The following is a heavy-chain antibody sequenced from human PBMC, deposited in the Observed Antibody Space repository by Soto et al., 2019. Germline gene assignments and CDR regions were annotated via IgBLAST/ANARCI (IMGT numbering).Heavy chain of an antibody. CDR1: GFTFSRYW. D-gene: IGHD3-16*01. V-gene: IGHV3-74*03. Sequence: EVQLVESGGGLVQPGGSLRLSCAVSGFTFSRYWMHWFRQDPGNGLVWVSSINTDGTNTQYADSVRGRFTVSRDNAKNSLYLQMISLRGEDTAVYCWAKDLLWGQRDHCGQGTVVVVSS. J-gene: IGHJ4*02. CDR2: INTDGTNT. CDR3: AKDLLWGQRDH.